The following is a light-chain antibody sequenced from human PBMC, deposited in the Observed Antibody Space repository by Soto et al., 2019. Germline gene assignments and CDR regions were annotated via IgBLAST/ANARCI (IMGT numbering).Light chain of an antibody. Sequence: QSVLTQPPSASGTPGQRVTISCSGSSSNIGDNPVNWYQQVPGAAPKLLIYINDQRPSGVPDRFSGSKSGTSASLAISGLQPEDEADYYCCSYADTYTYLFGPGTKLTVL. CDR3: CSYADTYTYL. CDR2: IND. CDR1: SSNIGDNP. V-gene: IGLV1-44*01. J-gene: IGLJ1*01.